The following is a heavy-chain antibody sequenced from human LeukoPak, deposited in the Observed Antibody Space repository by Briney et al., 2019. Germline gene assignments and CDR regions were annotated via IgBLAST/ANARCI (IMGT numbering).Heavy chain of an antibody. CDR2: ISGSGGST. CDR3: AKEGITGADS. Sequence: GGSLRLSCAVSGITLSNYGMSWLRQAPGKGLEWVAGISGSGGSTNYADSVKGRFTISRDNSKNTVFLHMNNLTADDTALYYCAKEGITGADSWGQGTLVSVSS. J-gene: IGHJ4*02. CDR1: GITLSNYG. V-gene: IGHV3-23*01.